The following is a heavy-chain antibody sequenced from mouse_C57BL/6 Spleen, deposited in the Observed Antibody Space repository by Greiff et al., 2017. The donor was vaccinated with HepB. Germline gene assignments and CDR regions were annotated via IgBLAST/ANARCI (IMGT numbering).Heavy chain of an antibody. Sequence: QVQLQQSGPGLVAPSQSLSITCTVSGFSLTSYGVDWVRQPPGKGLEWLGVIWGGGSTNYNSALMSRLSISKDNSKSQVFLKMNSLQTDDTAMYYCAKGAITTVVATRYFDVWGTGTTVTVSS. V-gene: IGHV2-9*01. D-gene: IGHD1-1*01. CDR1: GFSLTSYG. J-gene: IGHJ1*03. CDR2: IWGGGST. CDR3: AKGAITTVVATRYFDV.